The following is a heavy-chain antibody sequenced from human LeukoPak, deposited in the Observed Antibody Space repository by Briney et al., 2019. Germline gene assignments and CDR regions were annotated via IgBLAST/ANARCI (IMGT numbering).Heavy chain of an antibody. CDR3: AKGSGIAVAERIDS. CDR2: ISYDGGST. D-gene: IGHD6-19*01. V-gene: IGHV3-43*01. Sequence: PGGSLRLSCAASGFNFDDYIMHWVRQAPGKGLEWVSLISYDGGSTFYAASVKGRFTIFRDNSKNSLYLQMNSLRTEDTALYYCAKGSGIAVAERIDSWGQGTLVTVSS. CDR1: GFNFDDYI. J-gene: IGHJ4*02.